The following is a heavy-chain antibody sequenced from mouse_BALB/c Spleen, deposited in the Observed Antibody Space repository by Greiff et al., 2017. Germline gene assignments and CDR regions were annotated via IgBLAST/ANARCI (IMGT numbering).Heavy chain of an antibody. CDR1: GYTFTNYW. V-gene: IGHV1-63*02. J-gene: IGHJ2*01. Sequence: QVQLQQSGAELVRPGTSVKISCKASGYTFTNYWLGWVKQRPGHGLEWIGDIYPGGGYTNYNEKFKGKATLTADTSSSTAYMQLSSLTSEDSAVYFCASTYYYGSSFDYWGQGTTLTVSS. D-gene: IGHD1-1*01. CDR3: ASTYYYGSSFDY. CDR2: IYPGGGYT.